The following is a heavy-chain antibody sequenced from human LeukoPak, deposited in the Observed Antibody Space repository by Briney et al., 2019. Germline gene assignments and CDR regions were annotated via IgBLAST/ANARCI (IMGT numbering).Heavy chain of an antibody. CDR1: GYTFSNYG. CDR2: ISAYNGDT. CDR3: ARISQQHLAHPFDY. D-gene: IGHD1/OR15-1a*01. Sequence: ASVKVSCKASGYTFSNYGFSWVRQAPGQGLEWMGWISAYNGDTNYVQKFQGRVTMTTDTSTNTAYMELRSLRSDDTAVYYRARISQQHLAHPFDYWGQGTLVTVSS. J-gene: IGHJ4*02. V-gene: IGHV1-18*01.